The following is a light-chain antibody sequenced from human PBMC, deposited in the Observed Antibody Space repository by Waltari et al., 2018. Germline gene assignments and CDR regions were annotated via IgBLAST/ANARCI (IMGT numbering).Light chain of an antibody. CDR2: DVS. V-gene: IGLV2-14*01. CDR1: SSHVAGYNY. CDR3: CSFTRTGTWV. Sequence: QSTLTQPASVSASPGHSITIPCTGTSSHVAGYNYVSWYQQYPGKAPKLRIYDVSHRPSGISNRFSASKSGITASLTISGLQAEDEADYFCCSFTRTGTWVFGGGTNLTVL. J-gene: IGLJ3*02.